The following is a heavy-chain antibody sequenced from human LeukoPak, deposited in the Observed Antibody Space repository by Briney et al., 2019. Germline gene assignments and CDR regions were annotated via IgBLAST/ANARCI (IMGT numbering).Heavy chain of an antibody. J-gene: IGHJ6*03. CDR2: IYSGGST. V-gene: IGHV3-53*01. D-gene: IGHD2-15*01. Sequence: GVSLRLSCAASGFTVSSNYMSWVRQAPGKGLEWVSVIYSGGSTYYADSVKGRFTISRDNSKNTLYLQMNSLRAEDTAVYYCATGYCSGGSCYSYYYYYMDVWGKGTTVTVSS. CDR1: GFTVSSNY. CDR3: ATGYCSGGSCYSYYYYYMDV.